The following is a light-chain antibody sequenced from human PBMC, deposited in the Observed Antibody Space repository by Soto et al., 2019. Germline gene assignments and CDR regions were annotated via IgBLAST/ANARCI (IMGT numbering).Light chain of an antibody. J-gene: IGKJ3*01. CDR2: GAS. CDR3: QQHFTYPPT. V-gene: IGKV1-9*01. CDR1: QGVIDY. Sequence: IELTQSPSSLSVSMGDRVTISCRASQGVIDYLSWYQQKPGYAPKLLIYGASTLQGGVPSRFSGSGSGTDFTLTISSLQPEDLATYYCQQHFTYPPTFGPGTKVDIK.